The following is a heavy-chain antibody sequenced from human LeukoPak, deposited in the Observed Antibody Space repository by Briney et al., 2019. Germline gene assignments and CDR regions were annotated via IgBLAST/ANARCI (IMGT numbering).Heavy chain of an antibody. V-gene: IGHV1-18*04. CDR2: MNPNSGNT. Sequence: ASVKVSCKASGYTFTSYDINWVRQATGQGLEWMGWMNPNSGNTDYAQKLQGRVTMTTDTSTSTAYMELRSLRSDDTAVYYCAREFRTYYDFWSGYHIFDFWGQGTLVTVSS. D-gene: IGHD3-3*01. J-gene: IGHJ4*02. CDR1: GYTFTSYD. CDR3: AREFRTYYDFWSGYHIFDF.